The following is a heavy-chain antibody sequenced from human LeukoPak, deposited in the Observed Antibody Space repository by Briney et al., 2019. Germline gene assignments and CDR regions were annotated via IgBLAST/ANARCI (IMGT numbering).Heavy chain of an antibody. D-gene: IGHD2-2*01. Sequence: PGGSLRLSCSTSGFTFGDYAMSWVRQAPGKGLEWVGFIQAKAYGGATKYAASVNGRFSISRDDSQSIANLQMNDLKTEDTAVYYCTRAPHPRCSSSGCYLDYWGQGTLDTVSS. CDR3: TRAPHPRCSSSGCYLDY. CDR1: GFTFGDYA. V-gene: IGHV3-49*04. J-gene: IGHJ4*02. CDR2: IQAKAYGGAT.